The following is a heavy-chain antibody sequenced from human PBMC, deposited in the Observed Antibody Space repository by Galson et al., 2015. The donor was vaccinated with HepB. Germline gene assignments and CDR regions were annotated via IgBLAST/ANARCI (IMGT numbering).Heavy chain of an antibody. J-gene: IGHJ1*01. D-gene: IGHD2-21*02. CDR1: GFSFSSFG. CDR2: ISYDGSET. CDR3: AKAYCTGDCHFFHH. Sequence: SLRLSCAASGFSFSSFGMHWVRQAPGKGLEWVAFISYDGSETYYADSVKGRFTISRDNSRNTLYLQMNSLRTEDTSMLYCAKAYCTGDCHFFHHWGQGTLVTVSS. V-gene: IGHV3-30*18.